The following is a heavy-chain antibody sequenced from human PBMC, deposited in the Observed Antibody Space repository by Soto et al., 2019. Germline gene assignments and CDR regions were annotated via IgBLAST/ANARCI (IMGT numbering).Heavy chain of an antibody. CDR3: ARHPSDFWFDP. D-gene: IGHD2-21*02. Sequence: QLQLQESGPGLVKPSETLSLTCTVSGGSISSSSYFWGWIRQPPGKGLEGIGSNSGSTYYNPSLTSRVTVSVDTSKNQFSLKLSSVTAADTAVYYCARHPSDFWFDPWGQGTLVTVSS. V-gene: IGHV4-39*01. CDR2: NSGST. J-gene: IGHJ5*02. CDR1: GGSISSSSYF.